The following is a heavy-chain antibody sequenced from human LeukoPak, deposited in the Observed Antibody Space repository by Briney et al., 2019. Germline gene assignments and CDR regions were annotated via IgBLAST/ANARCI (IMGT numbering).Heavy chain of an antibody. V-gene: IGHV4-39*07. Sequence: SETLSLTCTVSRGSVSSSTYYWSWVRQPPGKGLEWIASIYYTGSTYYNPSLKSRVTTSLDMSKNEFFLTMTSVTAADTAVYFCTAEKNGSPHYWGQGTRVTVSS. D-gene: IGHD2-8*01. CDR3: TAEKNGSPHY. J-gene: IGHJ4*02. CDR1: RGSVSSSTYY. CDR2: IYYTGST.